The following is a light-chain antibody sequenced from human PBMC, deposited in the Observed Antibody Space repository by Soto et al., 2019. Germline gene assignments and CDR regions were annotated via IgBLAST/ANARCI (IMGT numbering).Light chain of an antibody. CDR1: QAISSW. CDR3: QHNNRFSGA. J-gene: IGKJ1*01. CDR2: EAS. V-gene: IGKV1-5*03. Sequence: DIQITQAPSALPSPVPDRVTIPCRASQAISSWVAWYQQKPGKAPKLLIYEASSLKSGVPSRFSGSGSGTEFTLTISILQPDDFATYCWQHNNRFSGAFGQGTKVDIK.